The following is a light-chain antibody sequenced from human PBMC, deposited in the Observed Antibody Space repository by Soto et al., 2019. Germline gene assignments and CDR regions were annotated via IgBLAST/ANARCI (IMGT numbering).Light chain of an antibody. Sequence: DIVMTQSPLSLPVTPGEPASISCRSSQSLLHSNGNNYLNWYLQKPGQSPQILIFLASNRASVAPDMCSGSGSSTEFTLIIRRVEGEDVGSYYCLQTLPPPITFGHGTRLE. CDR3: LQTLPPPIT. V-gene: IGKV2-28*01. CDR2: LAS. CDR1: QSLLHSNGNNY. J-gene: IGKJ5*01.